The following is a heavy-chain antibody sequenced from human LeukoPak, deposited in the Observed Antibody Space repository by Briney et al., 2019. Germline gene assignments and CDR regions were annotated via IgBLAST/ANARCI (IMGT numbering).Heavy chain of an antibody. CDR2: ITSSSTFI. CDR1: GFTFSTYN. CDR3: ATDKLGGSGSYDY. J-gene: IGHJ4*02. D-gene: IGHD3-10*01. V-gene: IGHV3-21*06. Sequence: GGSLRLSCAASGFTFSTYNMNWVRQAPGKGLEWVSSITSSSTFIYYADSVKGRFTLSTDNAKNSLYLQMSSLRAEDTAVYYCATDKLGGSGSYDYWGQGTLVTVSS.